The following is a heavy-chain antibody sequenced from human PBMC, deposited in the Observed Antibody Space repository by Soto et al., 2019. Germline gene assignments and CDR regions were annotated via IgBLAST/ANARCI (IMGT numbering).Heavy chain of an antibody. V-gene: IGHV3-9*01. D-gene: IGHD2-15*01. CDR2: ISWNSGSI. Sequence: EVQLVESGGGLVQPGRSLRLSCAASGFTFDDYAMHWVRQAPGKGLEWVSGISWNSGSIGYADSVKGRFTSSRDNAKNSLYLQMNSLRAEDTALYYCAKENCSGGSCYLDYWGQGTLVTVSS. CDR3: AKENCSGGSCYLDY. J-gene: IGHJ4*02. CDR1: GFTFDDYA.